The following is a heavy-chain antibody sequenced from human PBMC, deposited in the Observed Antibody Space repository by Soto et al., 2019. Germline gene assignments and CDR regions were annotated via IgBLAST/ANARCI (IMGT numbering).Heavy chain of an antibody. CDR3: ASDSDLPY. V-gene: IGHV3-11*05. CDR1: GFTFSDYY. J-gene: IGHJ4*02. CDR2: ISSSSSYT. Sequence: GGALRLSCGASGFTFSDYYMSWIRQAPGKGLEWISCISSSSSYTKYADSVKGRFTISRDNAKNSLYLQMNSLRAEDTAVYYCASDSDLPYWGQGTLVTVSS.